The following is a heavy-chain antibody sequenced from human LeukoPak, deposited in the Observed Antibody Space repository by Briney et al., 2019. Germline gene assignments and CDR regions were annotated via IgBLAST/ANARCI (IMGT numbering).Heavy chain of an antibody. D-gene: IGHD2-15*01. CDR1: LDSTTSNF. CDR2: IHRSGSP. CDR3: ARGDCSGGSCYSDY. V-gene: IGHV4-59*01. Sequence: SETLSLTCTVSLDSTTSNFWSWVRQPPGKGLEWIGEIHRSGSPNYNPSLQSRVTISIDRSRNQIVLELTYVTAADTAVYYCARGDCSGGSCYSDYWGRGTLVTVSS. J-gene: IGHJ4*02.